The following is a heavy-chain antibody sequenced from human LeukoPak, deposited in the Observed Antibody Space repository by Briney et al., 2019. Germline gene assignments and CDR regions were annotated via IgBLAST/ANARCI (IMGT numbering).Heavy chain of an antibody. Sequence: SGPPLVRPTQTLTLTCSFSGFSLTTRGVAVGWVRQPPGKAPEWLALIYWDDDKRYSPSLKSRLTITKDTSKNQVVLTMTNMDPVDTATYYCAHTRVGAEDYWGQGTLVTVSS. J-gene: IGHJ4*02. CDR3: AHTRVGAEDY. CDR1: GFSLTTRGVA. V-gene: IGHV2-5*02. D-gene: IGHD1-26*01. CDR2: IYWDDDK.